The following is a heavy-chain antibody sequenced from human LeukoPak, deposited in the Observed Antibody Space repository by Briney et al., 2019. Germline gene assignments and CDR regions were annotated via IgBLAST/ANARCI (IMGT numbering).Heavy chain of an antibody. D-gene: IGHD4-17*01. CDR2: IYYSGST. CDR1: GGSISSGDYY. CDR3: ARGLLYGDYGTVRYYFDY. Sequence: PSETLSLTCTVSGGSISSGDYYWSWIRQPPGKGLEWIGYIYYSGSTYYNPSLKSRVTISVDTSKNQFSLKLSSVTAADTAVYYCARGLLYGDYGTVRYYFDYWGQGTLVTVSS. V-gene: IGHV4-30-4*01. J-gene: IGHJ4*02.